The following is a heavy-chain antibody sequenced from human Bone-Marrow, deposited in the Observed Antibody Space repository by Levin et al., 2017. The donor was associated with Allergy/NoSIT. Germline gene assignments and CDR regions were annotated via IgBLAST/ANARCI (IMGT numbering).Heavy chain of an antibody. CDR3: ARETYRLADY. V-gene: IGHV3-48*03. CDR1: GFTFGHVE. D-gene: IGHD3-16*02. Sequence: PGGSLRLSCAGSGFTFGHVEMMWVRQAPGKGLEWISYINSPGDTMYYAGSVKGRFTVSRDNAKCSLFLQMNSLRVEDTAVYYCARETYRLADYWGQGTLVTVSS. CDR2: INSPGDTM. J-gene: IGHJ4*02.